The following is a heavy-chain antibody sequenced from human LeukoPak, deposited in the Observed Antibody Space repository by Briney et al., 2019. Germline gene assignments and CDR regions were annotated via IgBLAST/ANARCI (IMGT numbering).Heavy chain of an antibody. CDR1: GGSISSYY. V-gene: IGHV4-59*08. D-gene: IGHD3-22*01. J-gene: IGHJ6*02. Sequence: PSETLSLTCTVSGGSISSYYWSWIRQPPGKGLEWIGYIYYSGSTNYNPSLKSRVTISVDTSKNQFSLKLSSVTAADTAVYYCARLSTYYYDSSGDLVQGWGDYYYYYGMDVWGQGTTVTVSS. CDR2: IYYSGST. CDR3: ARLSTYYYDSSGDLVQGWGDYYYYYGMDV.